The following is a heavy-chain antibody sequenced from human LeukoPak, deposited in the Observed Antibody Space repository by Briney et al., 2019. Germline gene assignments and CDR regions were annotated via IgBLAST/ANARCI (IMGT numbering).Heavy chain of an antibody. V-gene: IGHV4-59*11. D-gene: IGHD3-22*01. CDR1: GGSIRSHY. Sequence: SETLSLTCTVSGGSIRSHYWSWIRQPPGKGLEWIGYIYYSGSTNYNPSLKSRVTISVDTSKDQFSLKLSSVTAADTAVYYCARDRGDYDSSGYYGYFDYWGQGALVTVSS. J-gene: IGHJ4*02. CDR2: IYYSGST. CDR3: ARDRGDYDSSGYYGYFDY.